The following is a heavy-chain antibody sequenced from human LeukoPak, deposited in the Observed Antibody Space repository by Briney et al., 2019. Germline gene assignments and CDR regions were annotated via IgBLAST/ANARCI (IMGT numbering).Heavy chain of an antibody. CDR1: GYTFTSYD. J-gene: IGHJ5*02. CDR3: ARGGYCSGGSCYGYNWFEP. Sequence: ASVKVSCKASGYTFTSYDINWVRQATGQGLEWMGWMNPNSGNTGYAQKFQGRVTITRNTSISTAYMELSSLRSEDTAVYYCARGGYCSGGSCYGYNWFEPWGQGTLVTVSS. CDR2: MNPNSGNT. D-gene: IGHD2-15*01. V-gene: IGHV1-8*03.